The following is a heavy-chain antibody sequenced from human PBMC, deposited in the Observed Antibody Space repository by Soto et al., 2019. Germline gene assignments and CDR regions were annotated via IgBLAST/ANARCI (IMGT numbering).Heavy chain of an antibody. Sequence: PSETLSLTCHVSGGSTYRSGYYWGWIRQPPGRGLEWIGNIDYNGVTYSNPSLKSRVTISRDTSKNQFSLKLTSVTAADTALYYCGKVLVGATGHTDSDSWGPGTLVPVPS. V-gene: IGHV4-39*01. D-gene: IGHD2-15*01. J-gene: IGHJ4*02. CDR3: GKVLVGATGHTDSDS. CDR1: GGSTYRSGYY. CDR2: IDYNGVT.